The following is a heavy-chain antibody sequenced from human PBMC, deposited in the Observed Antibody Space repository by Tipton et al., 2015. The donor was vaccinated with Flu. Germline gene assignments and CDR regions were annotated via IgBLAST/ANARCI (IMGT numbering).Heavy chain of an antibody. V-gene: IGHV3-23*01. J-gene: IGHJ4*02. Sequence: SLRLSCAASGFMFSRYTMHWVRQAPGKGLEWVSAISGSGGITYYEDSVKGRFTISRDDSKNTLYLQMNSLRADDSAVYYCAKASGYSYGYEDYWGQGTLVTVSS. CDR2: ISGSGGIT. D-gene: IGHD5-18*01. CDR3: AKASGYSYGYEDY. CDR1: GFMFSRYT.